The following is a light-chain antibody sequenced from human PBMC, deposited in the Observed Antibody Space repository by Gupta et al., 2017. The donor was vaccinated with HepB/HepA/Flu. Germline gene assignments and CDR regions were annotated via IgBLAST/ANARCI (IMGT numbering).Light chain of an antibody. V-gene: IGKV3-20*01. J-gene: IGKJ3*01. CDR1: QSVISSY. CDR2: GAS. CDR3: KPWET. Sequence: VLTTSPGTLSLSPGERATLSCRGSQSVISSYLAWYQQKPGQAPRLLIYGASGSATGIPDRFSGSGSGTDFSLTISRLEPEDFGVYYCKPWETFGPGTKVDIK.